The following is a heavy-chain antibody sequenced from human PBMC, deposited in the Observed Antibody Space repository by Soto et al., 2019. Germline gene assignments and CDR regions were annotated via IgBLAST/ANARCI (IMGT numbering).Heavy chain of an antibody. Sequence: QLVQSGAEVKKPGSSVKVSCKASGGSFSSHAVSWLRQAPGQGPEWMGGIIPIYGTTTYAQKFPGRITITADDFTTNAYMELSSLRSEDTAIYYCVLNWMTAYTPGRPKNKDYYYYGLNVWGHGTTVIVSS. D-gene: IGHD3-10*01. V-gene: IGHV1-69*01. J-gene: IGHJ6*02. CDR2: IIPIYGTT. CDR1: GGSFSSHA. CDR3: VLNWMTAYTPGRPKNKDYYYYGLNV.